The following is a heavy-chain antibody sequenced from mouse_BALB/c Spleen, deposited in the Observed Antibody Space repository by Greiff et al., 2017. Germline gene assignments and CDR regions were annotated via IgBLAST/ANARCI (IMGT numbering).Heavy chain of an antibody. D-gene: IGHD2-13*01. J-gene: IGHJ2*01. CDR2: IWSDGST. V-gene: IGHV2-6-2*01. CDR3: ARHGDYGYYFDY. CDR1: GFSLTSYG. Sequence: VKVVESGPDLVAPSQSLSITCTVSGFSLTSYGVHWVRQPPGKGLEWLVVIWSDGSTTYNSALKSRLSISKDNSKSQVFLKMNSLQTDDTAMYYCARHGDYGYYFDYWGQGTTLTVSS.